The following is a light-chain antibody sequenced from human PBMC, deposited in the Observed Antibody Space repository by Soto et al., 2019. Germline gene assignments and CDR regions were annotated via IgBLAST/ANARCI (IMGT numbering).Light chain of an antibody. Sequence: MTHSPATLSVSPGERATLSCRASQSISSWLAWYQQKPGKAPKLLIYDASSLESGVPSRFSGSGSGTEFTLTISSLQPDDFATYYCQQYNSYSITFGQGTRLEIK. CDR2: DAS. CDR3: QQYNSYSIT. CDR1: QSISSW. V-gene: IGKV1-5*01. J-gene: IGKJ5*01.